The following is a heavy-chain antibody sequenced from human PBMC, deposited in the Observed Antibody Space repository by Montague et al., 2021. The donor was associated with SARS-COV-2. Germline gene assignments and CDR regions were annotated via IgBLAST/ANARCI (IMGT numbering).Heavy chain of an antibody. D-gene: IGHD5-12*01. CDR2: IYYSGST. V-gene: IGHV4-59*08. Sequence: SETLSLTCTVSGGSINNYYWSWIRQPPGRGLEWIGYIYYSGSTEYSPSLKSRVTMSIDTSKNQFSLRLNSVTAADTALYFCARHGTPGYGPFDSWGQGTLVAVSS. J-gene: IGHJ4*02. CDR3: ARHGTPGYGPFDS. CDR1: GGSINNYY.